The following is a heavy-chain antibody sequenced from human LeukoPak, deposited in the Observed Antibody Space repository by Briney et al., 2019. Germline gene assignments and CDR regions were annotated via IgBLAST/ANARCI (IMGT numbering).Heavy chain of an antibody. J-gene: IGHJ3*02. D-gene: IGHD1-26*01. CDR1: GGSISSYY. CDR2: IYTSGST. V-gene: IGHV4-4*07. Sequence: SETLSLTCTVSGGSISSYYWSWIRQPAGKGLEWIGRIYTSGSTNYNPSLKSRVTISVDTSKKQFSLKLSSVTAADTAFYYCARYIVSYPHDAFDIWGQGTMVIVSS. CDR3: ARYIVSYPHDAFDI.